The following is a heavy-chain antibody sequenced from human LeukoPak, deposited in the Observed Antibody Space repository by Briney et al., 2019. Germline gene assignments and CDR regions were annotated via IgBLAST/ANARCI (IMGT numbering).Heavy chain of an antibody. CDR3: AKDGVVSGTMGRQNY. D-gene: IGHD5/OR15-5a*01. Sequence: GGSLRLSCAASGFTFSSYSMNWVRQAPGKGLEWVSSISSSSSYIYYADSVKGRFTISRDNAKNSLYLQMNSLRAEDTAVYYCAKDGVVSGTMGRQNYWGQGTLVTVSS. CDR1: GFTFSSYS. V-gene: IGHV3-21*04. CDR2: ISSSSSYI. J-gene: IGHJ4*02.